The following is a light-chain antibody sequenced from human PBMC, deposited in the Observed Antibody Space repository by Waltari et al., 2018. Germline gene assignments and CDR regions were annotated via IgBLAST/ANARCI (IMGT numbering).Light chain of an antibody. V-gene: IGLV2-23*01. CDR2: EDY. CDR3: CSYVRGDTWV. Sequence: QSPLTQPASVSGSPGQSITISCTGTSSDVGTYNLVSWYQQHPGKASKLMIYEDYKRPSGVFHLFNASRSGNTASPTISGIQAEDEAAYYCCSYVRGDTWVFDGETEQAVL. CDR1: SSDVGTYNL. J-gene: IGLJ3*02.